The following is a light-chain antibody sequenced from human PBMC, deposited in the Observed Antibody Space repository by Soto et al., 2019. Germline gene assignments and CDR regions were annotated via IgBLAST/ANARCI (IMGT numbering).Light chain of an antibody. CDR2: STS. Sequence: EIVLAQSPDTLSLSPGESATLSCRASQSVNNIYLAWYQQKPGQAPRLLIYSTSSRATGIPDRFSGSGSGTDFTLTIRRLEPEDFAVYYCQQYSRPPWTFGQGTKVDIK. V-gene: IGKV3-20*01. CDR3: QQYSRPPWT. CDR1: QSVNNIY. J-gene: IGKJ1*01.